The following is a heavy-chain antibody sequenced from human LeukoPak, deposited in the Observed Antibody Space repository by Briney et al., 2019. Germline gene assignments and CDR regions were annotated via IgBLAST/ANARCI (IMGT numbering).Heavy chain of an antibody. Sequence: GGSLRLSCAASGFTFSSYAMSWVRQAPGKGLEWVSATSGSGGSKYYADSVKGRFTISRDNSKNTLYLQMNSLRAEDTAVYYCAKVPLLDSSGWYEDYWRQRTLVTVSS. CDR2: TSGSGGSK. J-gene: IGHJ4*02. CDR1: GFTFSSYA. D-gene: IGHD6-19*01. V-gene: IGHV3-23*01. CDR3: AKVPLLDSSGWYEDY.